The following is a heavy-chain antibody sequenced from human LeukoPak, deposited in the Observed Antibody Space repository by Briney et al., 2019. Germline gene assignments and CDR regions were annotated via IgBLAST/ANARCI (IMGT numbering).Heavy chain of an antibody. CDR2: INHSGST. J-gene: IGHJ5*02. Sequence: SETLSLTCAVYGVSFSGYYWSWIRQPPGKGLEWIGEINHSGSTNYNPSLKSRVTISVDTSKNQFSLKLSSVTAADTAVYYCARGPTFDPWGQGTLVTVSS. CDR1: GVSFSGYY. CDR3: ARGPTFDP. V-gene: IGHV4-34*01.